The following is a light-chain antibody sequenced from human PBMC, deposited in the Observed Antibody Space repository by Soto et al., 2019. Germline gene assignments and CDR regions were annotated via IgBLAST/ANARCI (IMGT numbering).Light chain of an antibody. CDR1: QGIRNF. Sequence: DIQMTQSPTSLSASVGDRVTITCRASQGIRNFVAWYQQKPGKAPKLLIYAASTLQSGVPSRFSGSGSGTDFTLPINSLQPEDVATFPFQKNISVPVFAPGTKVEIK. CDR3: QKNISVPV. J-gene: IGKJ3*01. V-gene: IGKV1-27*01. CDR2: AAS.